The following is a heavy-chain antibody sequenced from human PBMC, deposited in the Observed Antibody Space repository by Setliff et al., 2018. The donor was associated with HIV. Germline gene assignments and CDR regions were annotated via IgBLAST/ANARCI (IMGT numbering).Heavy chain of an antibody. V-gene: IGHV4-39*01. J-gene: IGHJ5*02. CDR2: IFYTGST. D-gene: IGHD2-8*01. CDR3: ARRGRDGVFIMFATGFDP. CDR1: GGSISSSTYY. Sequence: PSETLSLTCYVTGGSISSSTYYWGWIRQPPGKGLEWIGDIFYTGSTYYNPSLKSRVAISVDTSENQFSLKLNSVTAADTAVYYCARRGRDGVFIMFATGFDPWGQGALVTVS.